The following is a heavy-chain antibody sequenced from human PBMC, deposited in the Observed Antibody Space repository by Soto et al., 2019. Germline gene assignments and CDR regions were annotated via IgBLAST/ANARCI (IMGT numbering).Heavy chain of an antibody. CDR2: ISSSSITI. Sequence: EVQLVESGGGLVQPGGSLRLSCAASGFTFSSYSMNSVRQAPGKGLEWVSYISSSSITIYYADSVNGRFTIYTDNAKNSLYMQMKSMREEDTAVYYCARDLGDIVVVAAADWEGSYYYYGMAVWGQGTTVTVSS. D-gene: IGHD2-2*01. CDR1: GFTFSSYS. V-gene: IGHV3-48*02. J-gene: IGHJ6*02. CDR3: ARDLGDIVVVAAADWEGSYYYYGMAV.